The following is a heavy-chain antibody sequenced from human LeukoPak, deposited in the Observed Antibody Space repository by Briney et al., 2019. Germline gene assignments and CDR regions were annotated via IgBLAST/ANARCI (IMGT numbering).Heavy chain of an antibody. D-gene: IGHD6-13*01. CDR2: ISSSSSYI. CDR1: GFTFSSYS. J-gene: IGHJ5*01. Sequence: GGSLRLSCAASGFTFSSYSMDWVRQAPGKGLEWVSSISSSSSYIYYADSVKGRFTISRDNAKNSLYLQMNSLRAEDTAVYYCARDHPHSSSWFDYWGQGTLVTVSS. V-gene: IGHV3-21*01. CDR3: ARDHPHSSSWFDY.